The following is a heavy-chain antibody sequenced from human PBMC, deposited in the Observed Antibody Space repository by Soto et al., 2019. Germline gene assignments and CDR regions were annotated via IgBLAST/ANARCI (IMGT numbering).Heavy chain of an antibody. D-gene: IGHD6-19*01. CDR2: IWYDGSNK. Sequence: QVQLVESRGGVVQPGRSLRLSCAASGFTFSSYGMHWVRQAPGKGLEWVAVIWYDGSNKYYADSVKGRFTISRDNSKNTLYLQMNSLRAEDTAVYYCASSPRAIAVAGLPTWGQGTLVTVSS. CDR3: ASSPRAIAVAGLPT. CDR1: GFTFSSYG. V-gene: IGHV3-33*01. J-gene: IGHJ5*02.